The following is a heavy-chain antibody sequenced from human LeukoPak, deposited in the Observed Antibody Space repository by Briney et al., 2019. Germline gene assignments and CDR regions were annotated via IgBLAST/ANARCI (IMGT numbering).Heavy chain of an antibody. J-gene: IGHJ5*02. Sequence: ASVTVSFKASGYTFTICGISWVRQAPGQGLGWMGWISAYNGNTNYAQKLQGRVTLTTDTSTSTAYMELRSLRSDDTAVYYCASVGYYGSGSYSIDWFDPWGQGTLVTVSS. CDR1: GYTFTICG. CDR2: ISAYNGNT. D-gene: IGHD3-10*01. V-gene: IGHV1-18*04. CDR3: ASVGYYGSGSYSIDWFDP.